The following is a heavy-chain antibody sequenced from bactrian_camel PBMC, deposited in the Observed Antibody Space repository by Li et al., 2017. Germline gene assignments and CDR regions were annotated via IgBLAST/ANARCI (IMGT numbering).Heavy chain of an antibody. CDR3: AARTNCYSGGWSRAFEYDY. Sequence: VQLVESGGGSTQAGGSLRLSCEASGATYQNSCMGWFRQAPGKKREGVACIYQGGSTYYSDSVKGRFTISKDNAKNTLYLQMNNLKPEDTAMYYCAARTNCYSGGWSRAFEYDYWGQGTQVTVS. J-gene: IGHJ4*01. CDR2: IYQGGST. CDR1: GATYQNSC. D-gene: IGHD8*01. V-gene: IGHV3S10*01.